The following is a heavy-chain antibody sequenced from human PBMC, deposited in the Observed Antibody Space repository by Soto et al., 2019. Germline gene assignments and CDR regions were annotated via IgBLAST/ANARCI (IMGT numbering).Heavy chain of an antibody. CDR2: IYYSGST. V-gene: IGHV4-61*01. CDR1: VGSVSRGSYY. Sequence: PETLSLTRTVSVGSVSRGSYYWSWIRHPPGKGLEWIGYIYYSGSTNYNPSLKSRVTISVDTSKNQFSLKLSSVTAADTAVYYCARGLAVAGTGWFDPWGQGTLVTVSS. J-gene: IGHJ5*02. D-gene: IGHD6-19*01. CDR3: ARGLAVAGTGWFDP.